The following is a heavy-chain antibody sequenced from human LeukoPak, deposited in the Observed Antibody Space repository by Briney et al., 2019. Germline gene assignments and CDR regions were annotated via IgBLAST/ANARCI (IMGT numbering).Heavy chain of an antibody. Sequence: ASVKVSCKASGYTFTGYYMHWVRQAPGQGLEWMGIINPSGGSTSYAQKFQGRVTMTRDTSTSTVYMELSSLRSEDTAVYYCARDYMITFGGVNWFDPWGQGTLVTVSS. CDR2: INPSGGST. V-gene: IGHV1-46*01. D-gene: IGHD3-16*01. J-gene: IGHJ5*02. CDR1: GYTFTGYY. CDR3: ARDYMITFGGVNWFDP.